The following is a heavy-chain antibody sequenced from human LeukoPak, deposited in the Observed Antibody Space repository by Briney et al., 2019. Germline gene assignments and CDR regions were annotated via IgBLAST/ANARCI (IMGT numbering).Heavy chain of an antibody. CDR2: ISASNGNT. J-gene: IGHJ4*02. CDR3: ARGSSRYYYDSGSDY. V-gene: IGHV1-18*01. CDR1: GYTFTSYG. Sequence: GASVKVSCKASGYTFTSYGISWVRQAPGQGLEWMGWISASNGNTNYAQKLQGRFAMTTDTSTSTAYMELRSLRSDDTAVYYCARGSSRYYYDSGSDYWGQGTLVTVSS. D-gene: IGHD3-22*01.